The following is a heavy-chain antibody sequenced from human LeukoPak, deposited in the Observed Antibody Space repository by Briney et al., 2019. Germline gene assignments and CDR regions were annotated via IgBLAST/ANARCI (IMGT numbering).Heavy chain of an antibody. J-gene: IGHJ4*02. D-gene: IGHD2-15*01. CDR1: GYTFTSYG. V-gene: IGHV1-18*01. CDR3: ARDLVSPGYCSGGTCYSFDY. Sequence: ASVKVSCKASGYTFTSYGISWVRQAPGQGLEWMGWISGNNGNTKYAQKLQGRVTMTTVTSTSTAYMGLRSLRSDDTAVYYCARDLVSPGYCSGGTCYSFDYWGQGTLVTVSS. CDR2: ISGNNGNT.